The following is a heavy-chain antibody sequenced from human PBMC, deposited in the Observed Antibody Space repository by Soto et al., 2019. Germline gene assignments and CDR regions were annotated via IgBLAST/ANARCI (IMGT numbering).Heavy chain of an antibody. D-gene: IGHD1-1*01. Sequence: ASVKVSCKASGYTFTSYAMHWVRQAPGQRLEWMGWINAGNGNTKYSQKFQGRVTITRDTSASTAYMELSSLRSEDTAVYYCARDLEGYLPSDYWGQGTLVTVS. CDR3: ARDLEGYLPSDY. CDR1: GYTFTSYA. J-gene: IGHJ4*02. V-gene: IGHV1-3*01. CDR2: INAGNGNT.